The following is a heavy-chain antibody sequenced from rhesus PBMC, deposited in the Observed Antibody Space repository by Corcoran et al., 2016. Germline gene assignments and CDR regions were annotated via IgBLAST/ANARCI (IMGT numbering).Heavy chain of an antibody. J-gene: IGHJ2*01. CDR2: IKPSNGNT. CDR3: ARSDWGDYADWYFDL. D-gene: IGHD3-34*01. V-gene: IGHV1S2*01. Sequence: QVQLVQSGAEVKKPGSSVKVSCKASGYTFTDYYMNWVRQAPRQGLDWMGWIKPSNGNTKYAQKFQGRVTMTKDTSTGTAYMELSSLRSEDTAVYYCARSDWGDYADWYFDLWGPGTPITISS. CDR1: GYTFTDYY.